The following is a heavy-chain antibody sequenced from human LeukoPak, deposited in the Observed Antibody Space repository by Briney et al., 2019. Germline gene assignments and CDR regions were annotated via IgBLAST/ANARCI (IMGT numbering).Heavy chain of an antibody. CDR3: ATILGSYYYGSGRGYFDY. J-gene: IGHJ4*02. V-gene: IGHV1-24*01. D-gene: IGHD3-10*01. CDR2: FDPEDGET. Sequence: ASVKVSCKVSGYTPTELSMHWVRQAPGKGLEWMGGFDPEDGETIYAQKFQGRVTMTEDTSTDTAYMELSSLRSEDTAVYYCATILGSYYYGSGRGYFDYWGQGTLVTVSS. CDR1: GYTPTELS.